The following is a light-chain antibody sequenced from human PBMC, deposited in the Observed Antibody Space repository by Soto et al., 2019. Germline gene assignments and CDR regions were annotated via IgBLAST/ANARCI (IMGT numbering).Light chain of an antibody. CDR2: KAS. V-gene: IGKV1-5*03. CDR3: QQYDTSST. J-gene: IGKJ1*01. CDR1: QSINSW. Sequence: EIQMTQSPSTLSASVGDRVTITCRASQSINSWLAWYQQKPGKAPRLLIYKASSLDSGVPARFSGSGSGTEFTLSISLLHPDDVATYYYQQYDTSSTFGQGTKVEIK.